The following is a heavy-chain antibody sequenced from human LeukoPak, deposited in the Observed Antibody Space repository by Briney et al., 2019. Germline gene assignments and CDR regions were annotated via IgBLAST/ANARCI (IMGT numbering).Heavy chain of an antibody. V-gene: IGHV3-74*01. D-gene: IGHD6-13*01. Sequence: PGGSLRLSCAASGFDFSSNWMHWVRHAPGQGLVWVSRIKGDGISTNYADSVKGRFTISRDNAKNSLYLQMNSLRAEDTAVYYCARDRGIAALDVWGQGTTVTVSS. CDR3: ARDRGIAALDV. CDR1: GFDFSSNW. CDR2: IKGDGIST. J-gene: IGHJ6*02.